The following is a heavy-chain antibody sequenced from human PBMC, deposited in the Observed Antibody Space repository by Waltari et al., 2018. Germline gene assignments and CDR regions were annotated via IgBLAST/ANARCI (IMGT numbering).Heavy chain of an antibody. V-gene: IGHV1-69-2*01. CDR1: GYSFSAYY. J-gene: IGHJ3*02. D-gene: IGHD1-20*01. Sequence: EVQLLQSGAELVKPGTTVKIYCKVSGYSFSAYYIHWVQQAPGKGLQWMGLIDPEDGETIYADNFRDTITLTADTSTNTAYLELNNVSSQDTAVFYCATALGDNISASRAFEIWGQGTMITVAS. CDR2: IDPEDGET. CDR3: ATALGDNISASRAFEI.